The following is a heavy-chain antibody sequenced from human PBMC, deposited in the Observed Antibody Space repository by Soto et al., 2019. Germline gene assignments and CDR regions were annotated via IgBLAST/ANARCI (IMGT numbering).Heavy chain of an antibody. CDR2: IGSDGTAI. J-gene: IGHJ4*02. D-gene: IGHD2-15*01. CDR3: ARPALTAPGRRYFAH. V-gene: IGHV3-23*05. Sequence: EVQLLESGGGLVQPGGSLRLSCAASGFTFNTYAMSWVRQAPGKGLEWVSAIGSDGTAIQYADSVEGRFTISKDNSKARLYLQMTSLRAEDTAVYYCARPALTAPGRRYFAHWGQGTLVTASS. CDR1: GFTFNTYA.